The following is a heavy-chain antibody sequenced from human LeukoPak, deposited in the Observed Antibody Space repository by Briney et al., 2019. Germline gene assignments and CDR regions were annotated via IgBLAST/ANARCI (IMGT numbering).Heavy chain of an antibody. J-gene: IGHJ4*02. D-gene: IGHD5-18*01. CDR3: ARDSDTAMVTGPDY. CDR2: ISGSGGST. Sequence: PGGSLRLSCAASGFTFSSYAMSWVRQAPGKGLEWVSAISGSGGSTYYADSVKGRFTISRDNSKNTLYLQMNSLRAEDTAVYYCARDSDTAMVTGPDYWGQGTLVTVSS. V-gene: IGHV3-23*01. CDR1: GFTFSSYA.